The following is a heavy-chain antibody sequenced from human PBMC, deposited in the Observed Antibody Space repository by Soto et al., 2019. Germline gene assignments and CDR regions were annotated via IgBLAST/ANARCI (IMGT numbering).Heavy chain of an antibody. V-gene: IGHV4-30-2*01. CDR3: ARGWFGELFFDY. CDR2: IYHSGST. Sequence: SETLSLTCAVSGCSISSVGYSWSWIRQPPGKGLEWIGYIYHSGSTYYNPSLKSRVTISVDRSKNQFSLKLSSVTAADTAVYYCARGWFGELFFDYWGQGTLVTVSS. J-gene: IGHJ4*02. D-gene: IGHD3-10*01. CDR1: GCSISSVGYS.